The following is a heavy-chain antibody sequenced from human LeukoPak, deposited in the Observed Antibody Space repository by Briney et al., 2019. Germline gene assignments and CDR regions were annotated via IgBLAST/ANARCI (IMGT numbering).Heavy chain of an antibody. J-gene: IGHJ3*02. CDR3: AKDSGFSLFFPGLGHSAPKGDANAFDI. V-gene: IGHV3-9*01. D-gene: IGHD1-26*01. CDR1: GFTFDDYA. CDR2: ISWNSGSI. Sequence: PGGSLRLSCAASGFTFDDYAMHWVRQAPGKGLEWVSGISWNSGSIGYADSVKGRFTISRDNAKNSLYLQMNSLRAEDTALYYCAKDSGFSLFFPGLGHSAPKGDANAFDIWGQGTMVTVSS.